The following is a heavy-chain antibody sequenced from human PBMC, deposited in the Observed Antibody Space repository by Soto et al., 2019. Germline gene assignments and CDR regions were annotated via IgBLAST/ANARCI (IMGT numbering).Heavy chain of an antibody. D-gene: IGHD6-19*01. CDR1: GYTFTSYD. CDR2: VNPNSGNT. J-gene: IGHJ4*02. Sequence: ASVKVSCKASGYTFTSYDINWVRQATGQGLEWMGWVNPNSGNTGYAQKFQGRVTMTRNTSISTAYMELSSLRTEDTGVYFCARGVVLAGAPDFWGQGTLVTVSS. V-gene: IGHV1-8*01. CDR3: ARGVVLAGAPDF.